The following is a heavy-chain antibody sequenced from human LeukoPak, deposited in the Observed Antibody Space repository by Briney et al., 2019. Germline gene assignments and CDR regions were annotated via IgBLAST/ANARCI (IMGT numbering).Heavy chain of an antibody. CDR2: INPNSGGT. V-gene: IGHV1-2*02. D-gene: IGHD4-11*01. CDR1: GYTFTGYY. J-gene: IGHJ4*02. Sequence: ASVKVSCKASGYTFTGYYMHWVRQAPGQGLEWMGWINPNSGGTNYAQKFQGRVTMTRDTSISTAYMELSRLTSDDTAVYYCARDAIVRDYSNSDYWGQGTLVTVSS. CDR3: ARDAIVRDYSNSDY.